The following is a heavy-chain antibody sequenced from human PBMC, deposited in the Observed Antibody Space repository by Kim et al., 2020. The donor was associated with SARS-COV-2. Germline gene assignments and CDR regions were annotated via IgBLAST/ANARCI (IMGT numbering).Heavy chain of an antibody. CDR3: ARGGADVSGYPEYYFDY. CDR1: GGTFSSYA. J-gene: IGHJ4*02. CDR2: IIPIFGTA. V-gene: IGHV1-69*13. Sequence: SVKVSCKASGGTFSSYAISWVRQAPGQGLEWMGGIIPIFGTANYAQKFQGRVTITADESTSTAYMELSSLRSEDTAVYYCARGGADVSGYPEYYFDYWGQGTLVTVSS. D-gene: IGHD3-22*01.